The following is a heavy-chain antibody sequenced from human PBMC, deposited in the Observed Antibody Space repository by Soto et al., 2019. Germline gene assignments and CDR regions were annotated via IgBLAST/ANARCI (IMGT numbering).Heavy chain of an antibody. Sequence: ASAKFYVKASGYTFTSYDINWVRQATGQVLDCIGWMNPNSGNTGHAQKFQGRVTMTRNTSISTDYMELSSLRSEDTAVYYCARVRLRWNAFGIWGQRTMVTVSS. V-gene: IGHV1-8*01. CDR3: ARVRLRWNAFGI. D-gene: IGHD4-17*01. CDR2: MNPNSGNT. J-gene: IGHJ3*02. CDR1: GYTFTSYD.